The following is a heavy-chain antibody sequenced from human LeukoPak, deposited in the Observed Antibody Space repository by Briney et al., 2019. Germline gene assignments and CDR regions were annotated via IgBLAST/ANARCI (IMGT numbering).Heavy chain of an antibody. Sequence: GGSLRLSCAASGFTFSSYEMNWVRQAPEKGLEWVSYISSGGGTIFYADSVKGRFTIFRDSAKNSLYLQMDSLRAEDTAVYYCARRWAGTGSPYWYFDLWGRGTLVTVSS. CDR2: ISSGGGTI. CDR3: ARRWAGTGSPYWYFDL. V-gene: IGHV3-48*03. J-gene: IGHJ2*01. D-gene: IGHD3/OR15-3a*01. CDR1: GFTFSSYE.